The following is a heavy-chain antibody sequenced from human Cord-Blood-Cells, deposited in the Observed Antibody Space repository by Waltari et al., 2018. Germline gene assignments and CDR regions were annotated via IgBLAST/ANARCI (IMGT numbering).Heavy chain of an antibody. CDR1: GFTFTSSA. D-gene: IGHD3-9*01. Sequence: HMQLVQSGPEVKKPGTSVQVSCKASGFTFTSSAVQWVRQVRGHRLEWIGWIVVGSGNTNFAKKFQERVTITRDMSTSTAYMELSSLRSEDTAVYYCAAVTQDDDILTGYYDAFDIWGQGTMVTVSS. J-gene: IGHJ3*02. CDR2: IVVGSGNT. CDR3: AAVTQDDDILTGYYDAFDI. V-gene: IGHV1-58*01.